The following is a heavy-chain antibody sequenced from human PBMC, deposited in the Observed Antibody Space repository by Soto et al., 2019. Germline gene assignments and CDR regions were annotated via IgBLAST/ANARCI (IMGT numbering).Heavy chain of an antibody. CDR3: ATSYGSGYRAFDF. Sequence: VASVKVSCKASGDTFNFYSINWVRQAPGLGLEWMGKVNPILNMSNYAQSFQGRVTITADKSTSTAYMELSGLRSEDTAIYYCATSYGSGYRAFDFWGQGALVTVSS. CDR2: VNPILNMS. CDR1: GDTFNFYS. V-gene: IGHV1-69*02. J-gene: IGHJ4*02. D-gene: IGHD3-10*01.